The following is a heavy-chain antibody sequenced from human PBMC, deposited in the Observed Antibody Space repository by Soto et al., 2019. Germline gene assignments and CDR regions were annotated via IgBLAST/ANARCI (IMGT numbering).Heavy chain of an antibody. CDR2: INSDGSST. CDR1: GFTFSSYW. CDR3: ARDQEDYQGAFDI. D-gene: IGHD2-2*01. V-gene: IGHV3-74*01. Sequence: EVQLVESGGGLVQPGGSLRLSCAASGFTFSSYWMHWVRQAPGKGLVWVSRINSDGSSTSYADSVKGRFTISRDNAKNTLYLQMNSLSAEDTAVYYCARDQEDYQGAFDIWGQGTMVTVSS. J-gene: IGHJ3*02.